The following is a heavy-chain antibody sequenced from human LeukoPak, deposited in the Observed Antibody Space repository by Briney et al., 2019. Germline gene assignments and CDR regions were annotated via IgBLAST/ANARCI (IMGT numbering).Heavy chain of an antibody. J-gene: IGHJ3*02. CDR3: AREDADDAFDI. CDR1: GFTFSSYE. CDR2: ISSSGSPI. Sequence: PGGSLRLSCAASGFTFSSYEMNWVRQAPGRGLEWVSYISSSGSPIYYADSVKGRFTISRDSAKNSVYLQMNSLRAEDTAVYHCAREDADDAFDIWGQGTMVTVSA. V-gene: IGHV3-48*03.